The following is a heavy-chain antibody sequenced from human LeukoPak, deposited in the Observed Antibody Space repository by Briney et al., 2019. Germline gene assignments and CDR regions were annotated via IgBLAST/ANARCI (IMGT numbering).Heavy chain of an antibody. CDR1: GYTFTGYY. V-gene: IGHV1-2*02. D-gene: IGHD3-10*01. J-gene: IGHJ3*02. CDR2: INPNSGGT. CDR3: AGGGITTVRGVTKYDAFDI. Sequence: GASVKVSCKASGYTFTGYYMHWVRQAPGQGLEWMGWINPNSGGTNYAQKFQGRVTMTRDTSISTAYMELSRLRSDDTAVYYCAGGGITTVRGVTKYDAFDIWGQGTRVAASS.